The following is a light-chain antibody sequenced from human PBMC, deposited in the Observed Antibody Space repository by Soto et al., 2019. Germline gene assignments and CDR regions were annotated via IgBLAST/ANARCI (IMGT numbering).Light chain of an antibody. V-gene: IGKV3-20*01. CDR3: QQYGSSPLIT. J-gene: IGKJ5*01. CDR1: PSINSRN. Sequence: IVLTQSPGTLSLSSAERATLSCRASPSINSRNLAWYHHKPRQAPTVLIFGASTRATGIPDRFSGSGSGTDFTLTISRLEPEDFAVYYCQQYGSSPLITFGQGTRLEIK. CDR2: GAS.